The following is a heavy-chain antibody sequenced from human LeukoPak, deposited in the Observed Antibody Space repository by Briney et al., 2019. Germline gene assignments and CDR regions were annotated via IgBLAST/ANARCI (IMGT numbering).Heavy chain of an antibody. CDR2: FFHSGNT. V-gene: IGHV4-38-2*02. D-gene: IGHD1-1*01. Sequence: SETLSLTCTVSGYSISSGYYWGWIRQPPGKGLEWSGSFFHSGNTYYNPSLKSRVTISVDTSKNQFSLKLTSVTAADTAVYYCARPVPSRLGWFDPWGQGTLVTVSS. CDR1: GYSISSGYY. CDR3: ARPVPSRLGWFDP. J-gene: IGHJ5*02.